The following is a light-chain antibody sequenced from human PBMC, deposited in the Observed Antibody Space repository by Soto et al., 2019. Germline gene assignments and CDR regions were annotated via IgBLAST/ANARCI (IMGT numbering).Light chain of an antibody. CDR1: SSDVGGYNY. J-gene: IGLJ2*01. V-gene: IGLV2-14*01. Sequence: QSALTQAASVSGSPGQSITISCTGTSSDVGGYNYVSWYQQHPGKAPKVMIYEVSNRPSGVSNRFSGSKSGNTASLTISGLQAEDEADYYCSSYTSSSTLVVFGGGTKVTVL. CDR3: SSYTSSSTLVV. CDR2: EVS.